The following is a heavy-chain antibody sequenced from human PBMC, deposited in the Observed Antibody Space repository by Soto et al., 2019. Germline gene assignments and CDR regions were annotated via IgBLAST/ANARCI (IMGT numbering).Heavy chain of an antibody. D-gene: IGHD3-3*01. CDR1: GFTFSDYY. Sequence: GGSLRLSCAASGFTFSDYYMSWISQAPGKGLEWVSYISSSGSTIYYADSVKGRFTISRDNAKNSLYLQMNSLRAEDTAVYYCARVNDFWSGYYAFDIWGQGTMVTVSS. CDR3: ARVNDFWSGYYAFDI. J-gene: IGHJ3*02. CDR2: ISSSGSTI. V-gene: IGHV3-11*01.